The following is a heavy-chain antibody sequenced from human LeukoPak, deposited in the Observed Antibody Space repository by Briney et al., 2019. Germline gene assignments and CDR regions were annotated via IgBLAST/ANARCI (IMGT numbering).Heavy chain of an antibody. Sequence: APVKVSCKASGYTFTGYYMHWVRQAPGQGLEWMGWINPNSGGTNYAQKFQGRVTMTRDTSISTAYMELSRLRSDDTAVYYCARDTCSGGSCYLPDYWGQGTLVTVSS. CDR2: INPNSGGT. V-gene: IGHV1-2*02. D-gene: IGHD2-15*01. J-gene: IGHJ4*02. CDR1: GYTFTGYY. CDR3: ARDTCSGGSCYLPDY.